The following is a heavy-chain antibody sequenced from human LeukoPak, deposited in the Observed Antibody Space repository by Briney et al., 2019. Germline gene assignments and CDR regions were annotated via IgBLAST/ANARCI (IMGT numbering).Heavy chain of an antibody. D-gene: IGHD3-22*01. CDR1: GFTFSSQW. CDR2: IKQDGSEK. CDR3: ARERGYYDNSGYLPTTYFQH. Sequence: GGSLRLSCAASGFTFSSQWMGWVRQAPGKGLEWVANIKQDGSEKYYVDSVKGRFTISRDNAKSSLFLQLNSLRAEDTAVYYCARERGYYDNSGYLPTTYFQHWGQGTLVTVSS. V-gene: IGHV3-7*01. J-gene: IGHJ1*01.